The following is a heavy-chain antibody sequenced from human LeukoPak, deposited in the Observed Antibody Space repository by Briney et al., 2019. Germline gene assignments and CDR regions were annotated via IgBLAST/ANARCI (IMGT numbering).Heavy chain of an antibody. D-gene: IGHD1-26*01. Sequence: SETLSLTCPVSGGSISSYYWSWIRQPAGKGLEWIGYIYYSGSTNYNPSLKSRVTISVDTSKNQFSLKLSSVTAADTAVYYCAREGAPTSYYYYMDVWGKGTTVTVSS. J-gene: IGHJ6*03. CDR2: IYYSGST. CDR3: AREGAPTSYYYYMDV. CDR1: GGSISSYY. V-gene: IGHV4-59*01.